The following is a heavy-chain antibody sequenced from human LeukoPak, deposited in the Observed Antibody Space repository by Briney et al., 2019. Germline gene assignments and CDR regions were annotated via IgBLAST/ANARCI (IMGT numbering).Heavy chain of an antibody. V-gene: IGHV1-2*02. J-gene: IGHJ6*03. Sequence: ASVKVSCKASGYTFTGYYMHWVRQAPGQGLEWMGWINPNSGGTNYAQKFQGRVTMTRDTSISTAYMELSRLRSDDTAVYYCAREGHSSSWYGVWNYYYYMDVWGKGTTVTISS. CDR2: INPNSGGT. CDR1: GYTFTGYY. CDR3: AREGHSSSWYGVWNYYYYMDV. D-gene: IGHD6-13*01.